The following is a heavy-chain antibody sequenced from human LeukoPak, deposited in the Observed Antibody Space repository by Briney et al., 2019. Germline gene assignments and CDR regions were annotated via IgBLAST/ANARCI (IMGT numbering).Heavy chain of an antibody. CDR3: ARSVEWSFDY. J-gene: IGHJ4*02. CDR2: ISWNSGSI. Sequence: GGSLRLSCAASGFTFDDYAMHWVRQAPGKGLEWVSGISWNSGSIGYADSAKGRFTISRDNAKNSLYLQMNSLRAEDMALYYCARSVEWSFDYWGQGTLVTVSS. V-gene: IGHV3-9*03. CDR1: GFTFDDYA. D-gene: IGHD3-3*01.